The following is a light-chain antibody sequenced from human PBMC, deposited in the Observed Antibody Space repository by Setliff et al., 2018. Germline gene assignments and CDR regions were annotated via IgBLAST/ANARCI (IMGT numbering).Light chain of an antibody. V-gene: IGLV2-14*03. CDR1: NSDVGGHNY. CDR2: DAS. J-gene: IGLJ2*01. CDR3: SSYTSIGTLIV. Sequence: QSVLTQPASVSGSPGQSISISCTGSNSDVGGHNYVSWYQQHPGKAPKLLISDASHRPSGVSIRFSGSKSGNTASLTISGLQAEDEADYYCSSYTSIGTLIVFGGGTKVTVL.